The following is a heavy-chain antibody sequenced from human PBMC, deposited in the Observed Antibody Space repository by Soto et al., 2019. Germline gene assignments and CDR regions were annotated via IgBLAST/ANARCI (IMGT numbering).Heavy chain of an antibody. CDR2: TSYDGTNK. CDR1: GFTFSTHG. D-gene: IGHD2-15*01. J-gene: IGHJ6*02. CDR3: AKDLSGARWYYDALDV. Sequence: PGGSLRLSCEVSGFTFSTHGMRWVRQAPGKGLEWVAGTSYDGTNKYYARSVQGRFTISRENSMKTLYLQMNSLRTEDTAVYYCAKDLSGARWYYDALDVWGQGTTVTVSS. V-gene: IGHV3-30*18.